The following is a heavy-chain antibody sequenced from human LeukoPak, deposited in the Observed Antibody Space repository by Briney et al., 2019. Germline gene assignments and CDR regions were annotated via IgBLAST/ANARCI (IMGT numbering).Heavy chain of an antibody. CDR1: GFTFSSYG. D-gene: IGHD5-18*01. V-gene: IGHV3-33*06. J-gene: IGHJ3*02. CDR3: AKDGSGYSYWGAFDI. CDR2: IWYDGSNK. Sequence: GGSLRLSCAASGFTFSSYGMHWVRQAPGKGLEWVAVIWYDGSNKYYADSVKGRFTISRDNSKNTLYLQMNSLRAEDTAVYYCAKDGSGYSYWGAFDIWGQGAMVTVSS.